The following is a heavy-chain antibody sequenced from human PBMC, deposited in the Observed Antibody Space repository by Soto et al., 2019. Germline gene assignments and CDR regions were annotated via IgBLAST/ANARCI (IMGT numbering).Heavy chain of an antibody. CDR2: IIPILGIA. CDR1: GGTFSSYT. J-gene: IGHJ4*02. D-gene: IGHD1-26*01. CDR3: ARDRDRGSRIDY. V-gene: IGHV1-69*08. Sequence: QVQLVQSGAEVKKPGSSVKVSCKASGGTFSSYTISWVRQAPGQGLEWMGRIIPILGIANYAQKFQGRVTITADKSTSTAYMELSSLRSEDTAVYYWARDRDRGSRIDYWGQGTLVTVSS.